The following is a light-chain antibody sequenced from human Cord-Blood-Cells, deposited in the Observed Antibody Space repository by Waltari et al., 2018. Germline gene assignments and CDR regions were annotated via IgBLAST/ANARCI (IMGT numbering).Light chain of an antibody. CDR2: EVS. Sequence: QSALTQPPSASGSPGQSVTISSTGPSSDVGGYNYVSWYQQHPGKTPKLMIYEVSKRPSGVPVRFSGSKSGNTASLTVSGLQAEDEADYYCSSYAGSNNLVFGGGTKLTVL. J-gene: IGLJ2*01. V-gene: IGLV2-8*01. CDR1: SSDVGGYNY. CDR3: SSYAGSNNLV.